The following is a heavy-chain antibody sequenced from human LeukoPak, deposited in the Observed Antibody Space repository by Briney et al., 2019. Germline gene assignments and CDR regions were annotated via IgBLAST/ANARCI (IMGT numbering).Heavy chain of an antibody. D-gene: IGHD3-10*01. Sequence: SETLSLTCTVSGGSISSYYWSWIRQPPGKGLEWTGEINHSGSTNYNPSLKSRVTISVDTSKNQFSLKLSSVTAADTAVYYCARGIGPLWFGELLPSYFDYWGQGTLVTVSS. CDR2: INHSGST. J-gene: IGHJ4*02. V-gene: IGHV4-34*01. CDR1: GGSISSYY. CDR3: ARGIGPLWFGELLPSYFDY.